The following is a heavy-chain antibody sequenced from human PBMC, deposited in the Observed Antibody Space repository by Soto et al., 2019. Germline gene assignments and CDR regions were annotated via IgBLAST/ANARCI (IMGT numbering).Heavy chain of an antibody. CDR1: GYTFTSYG. J-gene: IGHJ3*02. CDR3: ARGTGDYDFWSGYYCDAFDI. CDR2: ISAYNGNT. V-gene: IGHV1-18*01. Sequence: QVQLVQSGAEVKKPGASVKVSCKASGYTFTSYGISWVRQAPGQGLEWMGWISAYNGNTNYAQKLQGRVTMTTDTATSTAYMELRSLRSDDTAVYYCARGTGDYDFWSGYYCDAFDIWGQGTMVTVSS. D-gene: IGHD3-3*01.